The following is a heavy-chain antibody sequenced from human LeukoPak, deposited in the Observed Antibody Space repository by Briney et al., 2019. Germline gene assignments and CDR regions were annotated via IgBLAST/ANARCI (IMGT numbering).Heavy chain of an antibody. Sequence: PGGSLRLSCAASGFTFKTYAMTWVRQVPGKGPEWVSSMSGSGSSTDYADSVKGRFTISRDNSKNTLYLQMSSLRAEDTALYYCAKDAQGLVRGGIYFDFWGQGSLVTVSS. J-gene: IGHJ4*02. V-gene: IGHV3-23*01. CDR1: GFTFKTYA. CDR3: AKDAQGLVRGGIYFDF. D-gene: IGHD6-19*01. CDR2: MSGSGSST.